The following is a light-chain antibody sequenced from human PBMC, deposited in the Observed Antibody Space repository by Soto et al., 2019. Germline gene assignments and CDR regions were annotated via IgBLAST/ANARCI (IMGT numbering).Light chain of an antibody. Sequence: DIQMTQSPSSLSASVGDRVTITCRASQGISNYLAWYQQIPGKVPKLLISAASTLQSGVPSRFSGSGSGTAFTLTISSLQPDDVATYYCQKYTNVPAFGGGTKVEIK. J-gene: IGKJ4*01. CDR2: AAS. V-gene: IGKV1-27*01. CDR3: QKYTNVPA. CDR1: QGISNY.